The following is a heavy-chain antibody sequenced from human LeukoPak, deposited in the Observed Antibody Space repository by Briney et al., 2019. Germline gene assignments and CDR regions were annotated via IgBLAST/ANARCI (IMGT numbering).Heavy chain of an antibody. J-gene: IGHJ4*02. CDR3: ARNTPDIFLEG. V-gene: IGHV3-21*01. D-gene: IGHD3-9*01. CDR2: ISSSSSYI. Sequence: PSETLSLTCAVYGGSFSGYYWSWIRQPPGKGLEWVSSISSSSSYIYYADSVKGRFTISRDNAKNSLYLQMNSLRAEDTAVYYCARNTPDIFLEGWGRGTLVTVSS. CDR1: GGSFSGYY.